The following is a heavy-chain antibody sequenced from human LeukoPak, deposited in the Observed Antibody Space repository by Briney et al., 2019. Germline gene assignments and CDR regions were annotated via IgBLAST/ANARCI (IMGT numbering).Heavy chain of an antibody. CDR2: ISWNSGDI. CDR3: AKGGEKSYGKPDY. V-gene: IGHV3-9*01. D-gene: IGHD4-17*01. CDR1: GFTFDDYA. J-gene: IGHJ4*02. Sequence: GRSLRLSCAASGFTFDDYAMHWVRQAPGKGLEWVSGISWNSGDIGYADSVKGRFTISRDNAKTSLYLQMNSLRAEDTALYYCAKGGEKSYGKPDYWGQGTLVTVSS.